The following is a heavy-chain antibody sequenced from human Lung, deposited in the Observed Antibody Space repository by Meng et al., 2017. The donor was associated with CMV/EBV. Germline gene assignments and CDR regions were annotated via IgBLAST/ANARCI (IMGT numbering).Heavy chain of an antibody. D-gene: IGHD2-2*01. J-gene: IGHJ6*02. CDR2: INPNSGGT. CDR3: ARGACSSTSCYRYYYYGMDV. V-gene: IGHV1-2*02. Sequence: ASVKVSCKASGYTFTGYYMHWVRQAPGQGLEWMGWINPNSGGTNYAQKFQGRVTMTRDTSISTAYMELSSLRSEDTAVYYCARGACSSTSCYRYYYYGMDVWXQGHXVTVSS. CDR1: GYTFTGYY.